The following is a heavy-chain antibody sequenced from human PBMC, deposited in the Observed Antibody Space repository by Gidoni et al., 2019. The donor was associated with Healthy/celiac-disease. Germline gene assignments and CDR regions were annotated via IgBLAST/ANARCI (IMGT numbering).Heavy chain of an antibody. D-gene: IGHD3-9*01. J-gene: IGHJ2*01. Sequence: QVQLVESGGGVVQPGRSLRLSCAASGFTFSIYAMHWVRQAPGKGLEWVAVISYDGSNKYYADSVKGRFTISRDNSKNTLYLQMNSLRAEDTAVYYCARDKYDDILTGYYGHFDLWGRGTLVTVSS. CDR1: GFTFSIYA. CDR2: ISYDGSNK. CDR3: ARDKYDDILTGYYGHFDL. V-gene: IGHV3-30*04.